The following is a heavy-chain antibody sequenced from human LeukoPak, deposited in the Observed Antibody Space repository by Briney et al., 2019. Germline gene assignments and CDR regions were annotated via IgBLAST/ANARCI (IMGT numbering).Heavy chain of an antibody. V-gene: IGHV4-30-2*01. Sequence: SETLSLTCTVSGGSISSGGYYWSWIRQPPGKGLEWIGYIYHSGSTYYNPSLKSRVTISVDRSKNQFSLKLSSVTAADTAVYYCARTWNSYFGYWGQGTLVTVSS. CDR2: IYHSGST. J-gene: IGHJ4*02. CDR3: ARTWNSYFGY. CDR1: GGSISSGGYY. D-gene: IGHD1-7*01.